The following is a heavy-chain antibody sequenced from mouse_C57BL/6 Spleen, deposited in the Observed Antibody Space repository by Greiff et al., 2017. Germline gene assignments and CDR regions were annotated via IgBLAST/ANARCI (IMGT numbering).Heavy chain of an antibody. D-gene: IGHD1-1*01. V-gene: IGHV1-50*01. CDR3: ARTTVVSFDY. CDR1: GYTFTSYW. J-gene: IGHJ2*01. CDR2: IDPSDSYT. Sequence: VKLQQPGAELVKPGASVKLSCKASGYTFTSYWMQWVKQRPGQGLEWIGEIDPSDSYTNYNQKFKGKATLTVDTSSSTAYMQLSSLTSEDSAVYYCARTTVVSFDYWGQGTTLTVSS.